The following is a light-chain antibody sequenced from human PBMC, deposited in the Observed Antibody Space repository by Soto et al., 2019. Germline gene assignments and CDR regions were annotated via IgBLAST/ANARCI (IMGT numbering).Light chain of an antibody. J-gene: IGLJ2*01. V-gene: IGLV4-69*01. CDR3: QTWGTGIRV. CDR2: VNSDGRH. Sequence: QSVLTQSPSVSASLGASVKLTCTLSSGHSTYAIAWHQQQPEKGPRYLMKVNSDGRHTKGDGIPDRFSGSSSGAERYLTISSLQSEDEADYYCQTWGTGIRVFGGGTKLTVL. CDR1: SGHSTYA.